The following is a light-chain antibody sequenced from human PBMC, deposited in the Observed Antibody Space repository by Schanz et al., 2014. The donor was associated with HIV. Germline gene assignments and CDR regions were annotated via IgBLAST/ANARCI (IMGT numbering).Light chain of an antibody. CDR1: QRVSSN. J-gene: IGKJ1*01. CDR2: GAS. V-gene: IGKV3-15*01. CDR3: QQYNNWPPG. Sequence: EIVMTQSPATLSVSPGERATLSCRASQRVSSNLAWYQQKPGQAPRLLIYGASTRATGIPARFSGSGSGTEFTLTISSLQSEDFAVYYCQQYNNWPPGFGQGTKVEVK.